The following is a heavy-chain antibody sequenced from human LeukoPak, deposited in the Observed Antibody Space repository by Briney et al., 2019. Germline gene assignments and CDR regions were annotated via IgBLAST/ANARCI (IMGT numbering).Heavy chain of an antibody. CDR2: IIPIFGTA. Sequence: GASVKVSCKASGGTFSSYAISWVRQAPGQGLEWMGGIIPIFGTANYAQKFQGRVTITADESTSTAYMELSSLRSEDTAVYYCARDTPPSGSGSYYNVDWFDPWGQGTLVTVSS. J-gene: IGHJ5*02. D-gene: IGHD3-10*01. CDR1: GGTFSSYA. V-gene: IGHV1-69*13. CDR3: ARDTPPSGSGSYYNVDWFDP.